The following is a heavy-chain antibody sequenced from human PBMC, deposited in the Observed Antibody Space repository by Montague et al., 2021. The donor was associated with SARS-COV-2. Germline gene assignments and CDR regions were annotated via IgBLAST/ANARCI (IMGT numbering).Heavy chain of an antibody. V-gene: IGHV4-39*07. CDR3: ARTTWLRGYFDL. J-gene: IGHJ2*01. D-gene: IGHD5-12*01. CDR1: GGSISSGDYY. Sequence: SETLSLTCTVSGGSISSGDYYWGWIRQPPGKGLECIGSIYYSGSTYYNPSLKSRVTISVDTSKNHFSLKLSSVTAADTAVYYCARTTWLRGYFDLWGRGTLVTVSS. CDR2: IYYSGST.